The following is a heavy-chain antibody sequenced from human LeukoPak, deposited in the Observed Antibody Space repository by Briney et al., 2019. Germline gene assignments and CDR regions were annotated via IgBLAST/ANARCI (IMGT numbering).Heavy chain of an antibody. Sequence: PGGSLRLSCAASGFTFSSYAMHWVRQAPGKGLEWVAVISYDGSNKYYADSVKGRFTISRDNSKNTLYLQMNSLRAEDTAVYYCARDYGQLPNYWGQGTLVTVSS. J-gene: IGHJ4*02. CDR2: ISYDGSNK. CDR1: GFTFSSYA. D-gene: IGHD1-26*01. CDR3: ARDYGQLPNY. V-gene: IGHV3-30*04.